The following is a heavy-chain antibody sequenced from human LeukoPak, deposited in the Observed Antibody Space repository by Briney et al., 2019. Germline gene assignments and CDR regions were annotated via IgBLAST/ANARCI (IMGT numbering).Heavy chain of an antibody. Sequence: PSETLSLTCTVYGGSISSYYWSWIRQPPGKGLEWIGYIYYSGSTNYSPSLKSRLTISVDTSKNQFSLKLSSVTAADTAVYYCARTYGSSGLGYFDLWGRGTLVTVSS. V-gene: IGHV4-59*01. CDR1: GGSISSYY. J-gene: IGHJ2*01. CDR3: ARTYGSSGLGYFDL. D-gene: IGHD6-13*01. CDR2: IYYSGST.